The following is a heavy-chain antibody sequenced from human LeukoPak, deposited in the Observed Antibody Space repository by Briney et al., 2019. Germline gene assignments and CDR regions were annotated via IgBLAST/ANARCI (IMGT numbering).Heavy chain of an antibody. V-gene: IGHV3-33*01. J-gene: IGHJ4*02. CDR1: GFTFSSYG. Sequence: SGRSLRLSCAASGFTFSSYGTHWVRQAPGKGVEWGAVIRYDGSNKYYADSVKGRFTISRDNSKNTLYLQMNSLRAEDTAVYYCAREEGGGSLLVDYWGQGTLVTVSS. D-gene: IGHD2-15*01. CDR3: AREEGGGSLLVDY. CDR2: IRYDGSNK.